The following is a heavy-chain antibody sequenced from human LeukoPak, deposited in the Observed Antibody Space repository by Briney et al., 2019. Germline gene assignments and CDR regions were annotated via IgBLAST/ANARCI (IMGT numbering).Heavy chain of an antibody. V-gene: IGHV3-33*01. CDR2: IWFDGSNE. CDR1: GFTFSSYG. Sequence: GRSLRLSCAASGFTFSSYGMHWVRQAPGKGLEWMAVIWFDGSNENYADSVKGRFTISRDNSKNTLYVQTNSLRAEDTAVYYCARGTNWGIDYWGQGTLVTVSS. CDR3: ARGTNWGIDY. J-gene: IGHJ4*02. D-gene: IGHD3-16*01.